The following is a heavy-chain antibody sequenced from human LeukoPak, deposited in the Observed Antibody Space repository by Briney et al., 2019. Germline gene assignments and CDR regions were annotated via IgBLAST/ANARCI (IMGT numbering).Heavy chain of an antibody. V-gene: IGHV3-9*03. CDR3: AKAIHGTPGTAVAFDI. CDR1: GFTFDDYA. Sequence: GRSLRLSCAASGFTFDDYAMHWVGQAPGKGVEGVSGISWNRGSIGYADSVKGRFTISRDNAKNSLYLQMNSLRAQDMALYSCAKAIHGTPGTAVAFDIWRQGTMVTVSS. J-gene: IGHJ3*02. D-gene: IGHD1-1*01. CDR2: ISWNRGSI.